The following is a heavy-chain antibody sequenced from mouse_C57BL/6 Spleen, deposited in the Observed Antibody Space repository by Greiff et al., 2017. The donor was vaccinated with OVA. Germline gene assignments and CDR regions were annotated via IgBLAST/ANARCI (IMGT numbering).Heavy chain of an antibody. Sequence: EVQGVESGGGLVQPGGSMKLSCVASGFTFSNYWMNWVRQSPEKGLEWVAQIRLKSDNYATHYAESVKGRFTIYRDDSKRSVYLQKNNLRAEDTGIDYCTGYGSLYAMDYWGQGTSVTVSS. J-gene: IGHJ4*01. CDR1: GFTFSNYW. V-gene: IGHV6-3*01. CDR3: TGYGSLYAMDY. CDR2: IRLKSDNYAT. D-gene: IGHD1-1*01.